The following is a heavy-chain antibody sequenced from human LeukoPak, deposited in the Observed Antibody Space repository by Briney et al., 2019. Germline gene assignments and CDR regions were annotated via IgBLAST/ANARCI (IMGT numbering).Heavy chain of an antibody. J-gene: IGHJ4*02. Sequence: GGSLRLSCAASGFTFSSYGMSWVRQAPGKGLEWVSAISGSGGSTYYADSVKGRFTISRDNSKNTLYLQMNSLRAEDTAVYCCARGHWFAHLDYWGQGTLVTVSS. CDR1: GFTFSSYG. CDR2: ISGSGGST. D-gene: IGHD3-9*01. CDR3: ARGHWFAHLDY. V-gene: IGHV3-23*01.